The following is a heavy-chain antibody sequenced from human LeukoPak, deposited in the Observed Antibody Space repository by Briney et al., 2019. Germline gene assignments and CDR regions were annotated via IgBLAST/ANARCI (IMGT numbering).Heavy chain of an antibody. CDR1: GFTFDEYA. D-gene: IGHD6-19*01. CDR3: AQASSGWFAHYFEN. Sequence: GGSLRLSCVVSGFTFDEYAMHWVRQVPGKGLEWISGISWGGSNIEYADSVKGRFTISRDNAKKCLFLEMNSLRPEDTALYYCAQASSGWFAHYFENWGQGTLVTVSS. J-gene: IGHJ4*02. CDR2: ISWGGSNI. V-gene: IGHV3-9*01.